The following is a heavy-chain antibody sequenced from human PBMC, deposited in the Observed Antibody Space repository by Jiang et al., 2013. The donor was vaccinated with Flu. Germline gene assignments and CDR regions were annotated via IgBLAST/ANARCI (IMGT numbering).Heavy chain of an antibody. CDR1: GGSISSIPYY. V-gene: IGHV4-39*01. J-gene: IGHJ6*02. D-gene: IGHD1-7*01. CDR3: ARHDYPKGELPYGMDV. CDR2: ISYSGST. Sequence: ETLSLTCSVSGGSISSIPYYWGWGSPAPQGRGWSGIGSISYSGSTYYNPSLKSRVTISVDTSKNQFSLKVISVTAADTAVYYCARHDYPKGELPYGMDVWGPGTTVTVSS.